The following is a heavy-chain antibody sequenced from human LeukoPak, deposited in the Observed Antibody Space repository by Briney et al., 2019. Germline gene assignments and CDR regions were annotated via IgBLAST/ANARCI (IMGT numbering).Heavy chain of an antibody. Sequence: GGSLRLSCAASGFTVSSNYMSWVRQAPGKGLEWVSVIYSGGGSYYADSVKGRFTISRDNSKNTLYLQMNSTRAEDTAVYYCARPSYPSGAFDIWGPGTMVTVSS. CDR2: IYSGGGS. CDR3: ARPSYPSGAFDI. V-gene: IGHV3-53*01. CDR1: GFTVSSNY. D-gene: IGHD3-10*01. J-gene: IGHJ3*02.